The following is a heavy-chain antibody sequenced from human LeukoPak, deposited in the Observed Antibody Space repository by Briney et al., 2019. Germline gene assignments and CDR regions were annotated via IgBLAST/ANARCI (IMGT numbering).Heavy chain of an antibody. Sequence: SETLSLTCTVSGGSISSYYWSWIRQPAGKGLEWIGHIYTSGSTNYNSSLKSRVTMSVDTSKNQFSVKLNSVIAADTAMYYCARGVYLGNGYYFDYWGQGTLVTVSS. CDR3: ARGVYLGNGYYFDY. J-gene: IGHJ4*02. CDR1: GGSISSYY. D-gene: IGHD2-8*01. V-gene: IGHV4-4*07. CDR2: IYTSGST.